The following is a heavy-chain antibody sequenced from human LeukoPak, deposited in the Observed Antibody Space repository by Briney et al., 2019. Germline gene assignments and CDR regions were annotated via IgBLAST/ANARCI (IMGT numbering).Heavy chain of an antibody. Sequence: GGSLRFSCVVSGFNFRNYWMSGVRQAPGKGLEWVANTQEDGNEIYYVDSVKGRFTISRDNAKNSLYLQMNSLRAEDTAVYYCAKVLSSGSYRGAFDIWGQGTKVTVSS. V-gene: IGHV3-7*01. D-gene: IGHD1-26*01. CDR3: AKVLSSGSYRGAFDI. CDR2: TQEDGNEI. CDR1: GFNFRNYW. J-gene: IGHJ3*02.